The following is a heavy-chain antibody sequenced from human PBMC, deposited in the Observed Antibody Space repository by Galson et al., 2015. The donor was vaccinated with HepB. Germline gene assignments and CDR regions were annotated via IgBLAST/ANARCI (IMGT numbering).Heavy chain of an antibody. CDR3: ARDGRRCSSTSCFPSWLDP. V-gene: IGHV1-2*06. CDR2: INPNTGDT. J-gene: IGHJ5*02. D-gene: IGHD2-2*01. Sequence: SVKVSCKASGYIFTGYYIHWVRQAPGQGLEWLGRINPNTGDTNYEQRFQGRVTLTRDTSISTAYMELSRLRSDDTAVYYCARDGRRCSSTSCFPSWLDPWGQGTLVTVPT. CDR1: GYIFTGYY.